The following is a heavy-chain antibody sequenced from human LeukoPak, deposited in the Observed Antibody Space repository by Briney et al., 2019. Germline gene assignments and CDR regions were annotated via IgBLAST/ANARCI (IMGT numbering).Heavy chain of an antibody. CDR3: ASANPILLDYYYYYYMDV. D-gene: IGHD3-3*01. CDR1: GFTFSSYG. Sequence: GGSLRLSCAPSGFTFSSYGMHWVRQAPGKGLEWVAFIRYDGSNKYYADSVKGRFTISRHNSKNSLYLQMNSLRAEDTAVYYCASANPILLDYYYYYYMDVWGKGTTVTVSS. V-gene: IGHV3-30*02. CDR2: IRYDGSNK. J-gene: IGHJ6*03.